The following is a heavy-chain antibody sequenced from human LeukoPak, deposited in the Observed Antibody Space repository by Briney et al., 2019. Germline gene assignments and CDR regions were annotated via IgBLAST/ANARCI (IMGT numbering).Heavy chain of an antibody. CDR1: GGTFSSYA. V-gene: IGHV1-69*05. CDR2: IIPIFGTA. D-gene: IGHD6-13*01. J-gene: IGHJ3*02. CDR3: GVAAAEGAFDI. Sequence: GASVKVSCKASGGTFSSYAISWVRQAPGQGLEWMGGIIPIFGTANYAQKFQGRVTITTDESTSTAYMELSSLRSEDTAVYYCGVAAAEGAFDIWGQGTMVTVSS.